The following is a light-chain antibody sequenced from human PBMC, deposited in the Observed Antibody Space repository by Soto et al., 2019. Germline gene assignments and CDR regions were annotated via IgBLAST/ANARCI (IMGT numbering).Light chain of an antibody. Sequence: QSVLAQPASVSGSPGQSITISCTGASGYVGTYSLVSWYQQHPGKAPKVVIYEGHKRPSGVPDRFSGSTSVNTASLTISGLHTDEEADYYCCLYVGATTYVFGTGTKVTVL. CDR2: EGH. V-gene: IGLV2-23*01. CDR1: SGYVGTYSL. CDR3: CLYVGATTYV. J-gene: IGLJ1*01.